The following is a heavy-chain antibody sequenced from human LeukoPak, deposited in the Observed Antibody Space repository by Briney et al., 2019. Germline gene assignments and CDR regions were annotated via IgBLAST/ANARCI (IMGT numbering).Heavy chain of an antibody. V-gene: IGHV4-34*01. CDR3: ARGAVATIYYYYYYYYMDV. J-gene: IGHJ6*03. CDR2: INHSGST. CDR1: GGSISSYY. Sequence: SSETLSLTCTVSGGSISSYYWSWIRQPPGKGLEWIGEINHSGSTNYNPSLKSRVTISVDTSKNQFSLKLSSVTAADTAVYYCARGAVATIYYYYYYYYMDVWGKGTTVTVSS. D-gene: IGHD5-12*01.